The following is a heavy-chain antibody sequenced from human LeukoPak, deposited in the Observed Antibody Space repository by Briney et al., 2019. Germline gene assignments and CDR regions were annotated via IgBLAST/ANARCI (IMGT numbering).Heavy chain of an antibody. Sequence: SETLSLTCTVSGGSISSYYWSWIRQPPGKGLEWIGYIYYSGSTNYNPSLKSRVTISVDTSKNQFSLELSCVTAADTAVYYCARVGATMIVVPWAALDIWGQGTMVTVSS. J-gene: IGHJ3*02. CDR3: ARVGATMIVVPWAALDI. V-gene: IGHV4-59*01. CDR1: GGSISSYY. D-gene: IGHD3-22*01. CDR2: IYYSGST.